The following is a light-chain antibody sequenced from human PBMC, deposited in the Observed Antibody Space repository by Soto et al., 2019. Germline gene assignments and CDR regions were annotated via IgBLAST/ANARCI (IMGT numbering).Light chain of an antibody. Sequence: EIVMTQSPATLSLSPGERATLSCRASQSASSSYLAWYQQKPGQAPRLLIYGASSRATGIPDRFSGSGSGTDFTLAIRRLEPEDFAVYYCHQFGYSPWTFGQGTKVDIK. CDR2: GAS. J-gene: IGKJ1*01. CDR3: HQFGYSPWT. CDR1: QSASSSY. V-gene: IGKV3-20*01.